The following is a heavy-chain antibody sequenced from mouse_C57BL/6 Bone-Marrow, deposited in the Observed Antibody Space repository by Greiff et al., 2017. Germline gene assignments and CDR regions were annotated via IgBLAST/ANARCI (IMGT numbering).Heavy chain of an antibody. CDR1: GYTFTSYW. D-gene: IGHD2-3*01. CDR2: IDPSDSYT. Sequence: QVQLQQPGAELVMPGASVKLSCKASGYTFTSYWMHWVKQRPGQGLEWIGEIDPSDSYTNYNQKFKGKSPLTVDKSSSTAYMQLSSLTSEDSAVYYCAGNYDGSMDYWGQGTSVTVSS. V-gene: IGHV1-69*01. J-gene: IGHJ4*01. CDR3: AGNYDGSMDY.